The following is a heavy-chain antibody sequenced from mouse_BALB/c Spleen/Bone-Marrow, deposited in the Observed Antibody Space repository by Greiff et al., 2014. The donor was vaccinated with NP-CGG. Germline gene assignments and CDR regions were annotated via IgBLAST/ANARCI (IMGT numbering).Heavy chain of an antibody. CDR1: GYTFTSYW. V-gene: IGHV1S22*01. Sequence: LQQSGSELVRPGASVKLSCKASGYTFTSYWMHWVKQRPGQGLEWIGNIYPGGGSTNYDEKFKSKATLTVDTSSSTAYMQLSGLTSEDSGVYYWTRWCPFAYWGQGTLVTVSA. CDR3: TRWCPFAY. CDR2: IYPGGGST. D-gene: IGHD1-1*02. J-gene: IGHJ3*01.